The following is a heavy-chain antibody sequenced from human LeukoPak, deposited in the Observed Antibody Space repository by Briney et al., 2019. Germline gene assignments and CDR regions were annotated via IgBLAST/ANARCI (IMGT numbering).Heavy chain of an antibody. CDR1: GGSLSGYY. J-gene: IGHJ4*02. CDR2: INQDGSKK. Sequence: ETLSLTCAVYGGSLSGYYWSWIRQPPGKGLEWVANINQDGSKKFYVDSVKGRFTISRDNAKNALYLQMNSLRAEDTGVYFCARGQTLTFWGQGTLVTASS. CDR3: ARGQTLTF. V-gene: IGHV3-7*01.